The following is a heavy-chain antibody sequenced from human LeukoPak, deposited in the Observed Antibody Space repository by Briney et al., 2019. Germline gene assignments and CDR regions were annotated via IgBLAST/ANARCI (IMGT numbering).Heavy chain of an antibody. Sequence: ASVKVSCKASGYTFTSYDINWVRQATGQGLEWMGWLNPNSGNTGYAQKFQGRVTMTRNTSISTAYMELSSLRSEDTAVYYCARGRRNGDFWSGYDIDYWGQGTLVTVSS. V-gene: IGHV1-8*01. CDR2: LNPNSGNT. D-gene: IGHD3-3*01. J-gene: IGHJ4*02. CDR1: GYTFTSYD. CDR3: ARGRRNGDFWSGYDIDY.